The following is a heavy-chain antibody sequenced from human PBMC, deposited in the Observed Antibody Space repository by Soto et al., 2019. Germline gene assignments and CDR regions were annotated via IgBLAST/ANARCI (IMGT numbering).Heavy chain of an antibody. J-gene: IGHJ3*02. CDR3: APHVSCSGGSCQYDAFAI. CDR1: GFTVSSHD. V-gene: IGHV3-23*01. Sequence: EVQVLESGGGLVQPGGSLRLSCEGSGFTVSSHDMTWIRQAPGKGPEWVSTITADGGTYYADSVKGRFAMSRDTSESTLYLQMNSLGAEDTAAYYCAPHVSCSGGSCQYDAFAIRGQGTMVTVSS. D-gene: IGHD2-15*01. CDR2: ITADGGT.